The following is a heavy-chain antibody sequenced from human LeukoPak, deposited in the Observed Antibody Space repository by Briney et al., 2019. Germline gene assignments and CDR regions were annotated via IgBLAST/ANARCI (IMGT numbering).Heavy chain of an antibody. D-gene: IGHD1-26*01. CDR3: ARERRGGGSYYRQSNDY. V-gene: IGHV1-18*01. CDR2: ISAYNGNT. CDR1: GYTFTSYG. Sequence: GASVKVSCKASGYTFTSYGISWVRQAPGQGLEWMGWISAYNGNTNYAQKLQGRVTMTTDTSTSTAYMELRSLRSDDTAVYYCARERRGGGSYYRQSNDYWGQGTLVTVSS. J-gene: IGHJ4*02.